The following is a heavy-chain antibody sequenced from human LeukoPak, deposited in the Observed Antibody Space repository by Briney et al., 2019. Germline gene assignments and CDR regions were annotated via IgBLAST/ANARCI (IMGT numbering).Heavy chain of an antibody. D-gene: IGHD6-13*01. CDR3: ARDQSSSWSYYYYMDV. Sequence: ASVKVSCKASGYTFTSYAMNWVRQAPGQGLERMGWINTNTGNPTYAQGFTGRFVFSLDTSVSTAYLQISSLKAEDTAVYYCARDQSSSWSYYYYMDVWGKGTTVTVSS. V-gene: IGHV7-4-1*02. CDR1: GYTFTSYA. CDR2: INTNTGNP. J-gene: IGHJ6*03.